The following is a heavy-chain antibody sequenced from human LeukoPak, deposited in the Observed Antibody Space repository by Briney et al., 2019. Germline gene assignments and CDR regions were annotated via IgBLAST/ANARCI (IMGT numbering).Heavy chain of an antibody. CDR1: GGSISSYY. CDR3: SSTGHSRVRWFDP. CDR2: IYYSGST. J-gene: IGHJ5*02. V-gene: IGHV4-59*01. D-gene: IGHD2-8*02. Sequence: KPSETLSLTCTVSGGSISSYYWSSVRQPPGKGLEWIGYIYYSGSTNYNPSLKSRVTISVDTSKNQFSLKLSSVTAADTAVDYCSSTGHSRVRWFDPLGQGTLVTVSS.